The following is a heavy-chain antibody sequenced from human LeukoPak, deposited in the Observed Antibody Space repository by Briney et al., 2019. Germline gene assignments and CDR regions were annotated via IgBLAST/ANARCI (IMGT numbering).Heavy chain of an antibody. Sequence: SETLSLTCTVSGGSISSYYWSWLRQPAGKGLGWIGRIYTSGSTNYNPSLKSRVTMSVDTSKNQFSLKLSSVTAADTAVYYCARDPGPLYYYGSDAFDIWGQGTMVTVSS. CDR1: GGSISSYY. V-gene: IGHV4-4*07. CDR3: ARDPGPLYYYGSDAFDI. CDR2: IYTSGST. D-gene: IGHD3-10*01. J-gene: IGHJ3*02.